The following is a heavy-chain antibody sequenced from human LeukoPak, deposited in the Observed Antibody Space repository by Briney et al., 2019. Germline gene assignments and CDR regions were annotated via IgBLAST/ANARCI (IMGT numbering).Heavy chain of an antibody. D-gene: IGHD1-14*01. J-gene: IGHJ3*02. CDR3: ARKNNRRNHLWAFDI. CDR2: VHYTGST. Sequence: SETQSLTCIVSGGSLGTNYWNWSRQSPGRGLEWIGFVHYTGSTNYNPSLKSRVTISADTSKNQFSLKLNSVTAADTAFYYCARKNNRRNHLWAFDIWGQGTMVTVSS. V-gene: IGHV4-59*01. CDR1: GGSLGTNY.